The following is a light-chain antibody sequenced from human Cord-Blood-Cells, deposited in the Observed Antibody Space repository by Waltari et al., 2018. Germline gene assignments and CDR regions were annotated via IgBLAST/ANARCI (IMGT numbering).Light chain of an antibody. Sequence: QSALTQPASVSGSPGQSINISCTGTSSDVGSYNLVSWYQQHPGKAPKLMIYEGSKRPSGVSKRFSGSKSGNTASLTISGLQAEDEADYYCCSYAGSSTYVFGTGTKVTVL. CDR1: SSDVGSYNL. CDR3: CSYAGSSTYV. CDR2: EGS. J-gene: IGLJ1*01. V-gene: IGLV2-23*01.